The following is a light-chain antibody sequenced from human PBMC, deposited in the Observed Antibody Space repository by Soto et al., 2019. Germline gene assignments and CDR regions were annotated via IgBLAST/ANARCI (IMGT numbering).Light chain of an antibody. V-gene: IGKV3-15*01. CDR3: QQRSNWPLLT. J-gene: IGKJ4*01. Sequence: EIVMTQSPATLSVFPGERATLSCRASQTILSNLAWYQQKPGQAPRLLIYGASTRATGIPARFSGSGSGTDFTLTISSLEPEDFAVYYCQQRSNWPLLTFGGGTKVDIK. CDR1: QTILSN. CDR2: GAS.